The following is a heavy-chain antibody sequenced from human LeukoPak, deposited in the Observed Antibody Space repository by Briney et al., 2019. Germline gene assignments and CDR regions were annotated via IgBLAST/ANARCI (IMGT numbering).Heavy chain of an antibody. CDR2: ISSSGSTI. D-gene: IGHD3-10*01. J-gene: IGHJ4*02. CDR1: GFTFSDYY. Sequence: GGSLRLSCAASGFTFSDYYMSWIRQAPGKGREWVSYISSSGSTIYDADSVKGRFTISRDNAKNSLYLQMNSLRAEDTAVYYCARTYYGSGSYPVDYWGQGTLVTVSS. CDR3: ARTYYGSGSYPVDY. V-gene: IGHV3-11*01.